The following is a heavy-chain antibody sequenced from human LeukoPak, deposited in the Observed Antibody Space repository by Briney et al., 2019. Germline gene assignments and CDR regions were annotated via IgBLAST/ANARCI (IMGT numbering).Heavy chain of an antibody. J-gene: IGHJ6*02. D-gene: IGHD7-27*01. CDR2: ISAYNGNT. CDR3: ARALTRGDPSLYYYGMDV. CDR1: GYTFTSYG. V-gene: IGHV1-18*01. Sequence: ASVKVSCKASGYTFTSYGITWVRQAPGQGLEWMGWISAYNGNTNYAQKLKGRVTMTTDTSTSTAYMELKSLRSDDTAVYYCARALTRGDPSLYYYGMDVWGQGTTVTVSS.